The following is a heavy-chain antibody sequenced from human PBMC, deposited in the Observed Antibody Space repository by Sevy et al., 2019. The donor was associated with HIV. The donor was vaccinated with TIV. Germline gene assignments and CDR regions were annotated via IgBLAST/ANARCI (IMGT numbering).Heavy chain of an antibody. CDR3: ASHYDILTGYIY. CDR1: GGSISSYY. J-gene: IGHJ4*02. Sequence: SETLSLTCTVSGGSISSYYWSWIRQPPGKGLGWIGYIYYSGSTNYNPSLKSRVTISVDTSKNQFSLKLSSVTAADTAVYYCASHYDILTGYIYWGQRTLVTVSS. D-gene: IGHD3-9*01. CDR2: IYYSGST. V-gene: IGHV4-59*12.